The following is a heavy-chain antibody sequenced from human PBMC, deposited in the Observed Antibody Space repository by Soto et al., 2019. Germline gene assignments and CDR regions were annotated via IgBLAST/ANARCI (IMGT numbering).Heavy chain of an antibody. CDR3: AKDRGTYGDGGLDS. J-gene: IGHJ4*02. D-gene: IGHD4-17*01. V-gene: IGHV3-53*04. CDR2: MYPDGSR. Sequence: EVQLVESGGDLVQPGGSLRLSCVASGFIVSGSYMSWVRQAPGEGLEWVSVMYPDGSRHYAESVKGRFAISRQNSENTVYLQMNSLSTEATAVYYCAKDRGTYGDGGLDSWGQATLVTVSS. CDR1: GFIVSGSY.